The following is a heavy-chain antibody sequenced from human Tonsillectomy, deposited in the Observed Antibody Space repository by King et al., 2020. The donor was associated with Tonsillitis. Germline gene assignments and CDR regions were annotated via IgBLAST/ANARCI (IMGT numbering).Heavy chain of an antibody. CDR3: AREYYDFWSGYYTQRWFDP. D-gene: IGHD3-3*01. CDR2: IKQDGSEK. J-gene: IGHJ5*02. V-gene: IGHV3-7*01. Sequence: VQLVESGGGLVQPGGSLRLSCAASGFTFSSYWMSWVRQAPGKGLEWVANIKQDGSEKYYVDSVKGRFTISRDNAKNSLYLQMNSLRAEDTAVYYCAREYYDFWSGYYTQRWFDPWGQGTLVTVSS. CDR1: GFTFSSYW.